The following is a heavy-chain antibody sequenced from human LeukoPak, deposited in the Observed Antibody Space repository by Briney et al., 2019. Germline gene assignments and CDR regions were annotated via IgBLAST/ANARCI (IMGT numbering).Heavy chain of an antibody. CDR1: GGSINNYH. Sequence: PSETLSLAFCMPGGSINNYHGGSVRQPPGKGLGWVEHLFHNGDSSFAPSRTSRVSMSVDTSKNQFSLNLNFVTAADTAVYCCASKPIVPASPGHYFDTRGQGILVTVSS. J-gene: IGHJ5*02. V-gene: IGHV4-59*01. CDR2: LFHNGDS. CDR3: ASKPIVPASPGHYFDT. D-gene: IGHD2-2*01.